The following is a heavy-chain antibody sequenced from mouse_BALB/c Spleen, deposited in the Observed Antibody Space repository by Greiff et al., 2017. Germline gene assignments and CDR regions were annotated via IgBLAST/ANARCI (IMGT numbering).Heavy chain of an antibody. Sequence: EVKLVESGGDLVKPGGSLKLSCAASGFTFSSYGMSWVRQTPDKRLEWVATISSGGSYTYYPDSVKGRFTISRDNAKNTLYLQMSSLKSEDTAMYYCARQGLRGLYYCAMDYWGQGTSVTVSS. D-gene: IGHD2-2*01. J-gene: IGHJ4*01. CDR2: ISSGGSYT. CDR3: ARQGLRGLYYCAMDY. CDR1: GFTFSSYG. V-gene: IGHV5-6*01.